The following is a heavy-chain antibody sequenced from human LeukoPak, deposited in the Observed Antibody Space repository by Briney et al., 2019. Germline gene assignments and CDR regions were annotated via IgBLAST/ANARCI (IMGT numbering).Heavy chain of an antibody. CDR2: IFFDGSNT. V-gene: IGHV3-30*04. D-gene: IGHD3-16*02. CDR3: ARDFGAPYVWGSYRYGGNAFDI. CDR1: GFTFSSYA. J-gene: IGHJ3*02. Sequence: GGSLRLSCAASGFTFSSYAMHWVRQAPGKGLEWVALIFFDGSNTYYAGSVKGRFTISRDNSKNTLYLQMNSLRAEDTAVYYCARDFGAPYVWGSYRYGGNAFDIWGQGTMVTVSS.